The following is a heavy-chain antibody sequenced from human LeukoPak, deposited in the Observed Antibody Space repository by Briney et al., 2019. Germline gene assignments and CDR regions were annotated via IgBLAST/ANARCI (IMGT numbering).Heavy chain of an antibody. CDR3: ARGRSSSWNYYYYYGMDV. V-gene: IGHV3-13*01. CDR1: GFTFSSYD. Sequence: GSLRLSCAASGFTFSSYDMHWVRQATGKGLEWVSAIGTAGDTYYPGSVKGRFTISRENAKNSLYLQMNSLRAEDTAVYYCARGRSSSWNYYYYYGMDVWGQGTLVTVSS. D-gene: IGHD6-13*01. J-gene: IGHJ6*02. CDR2: IGTAGDT.